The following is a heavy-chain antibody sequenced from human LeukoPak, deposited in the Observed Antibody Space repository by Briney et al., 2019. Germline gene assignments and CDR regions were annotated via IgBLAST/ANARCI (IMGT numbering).Heavy chain of an antibody. J-gene: IGHJ4*02. CDR3: AKDPPDCSSTSCYVDPPGTDY. CDR1: GFTFSSYA. Sequence: GGSLRLSCAASGFTFSSYAMSWVRQAPGKGLEWASAISGSGGSTYYADSVKGRFTISRDNSKNTLYLQMNSLRAEDTAVYYCAKDPPDCSSTSCYVDPPGTDYWGQGTLVTVSS. D-gene: IGHD2-2*01. CDR2: ISGSGGST. V-gene: IGHV3-23*01.